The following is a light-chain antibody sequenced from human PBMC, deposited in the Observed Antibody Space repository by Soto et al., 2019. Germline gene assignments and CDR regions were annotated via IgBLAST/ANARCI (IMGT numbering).Light chain of an antibody. Sequence: QSALTQPASVSGSPGQSITISCTGTSSDVGSYNLVSWYQHHPGKAPKLMIYEGNKRPSGVSNRFSGSKSGNTASLTISGLQAEDEADYYCCSYAGSSTLVFGGGTKLTV. CDR3: CSYAGSSTLV. V-gene: IGLV2-23*01. CDR2: EGN. J-gene: IGLJ2*01. CDR1: SSDVGSYNL.